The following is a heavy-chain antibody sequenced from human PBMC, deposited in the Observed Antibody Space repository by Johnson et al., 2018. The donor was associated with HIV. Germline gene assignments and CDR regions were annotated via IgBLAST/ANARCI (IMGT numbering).Heavy chain of an antibody. CDR3: AKPPSRGADAFDI. D-gene: IGHD3-16*01. J-gene: IGHJ3*02. Sequence: QMQLVESGGGLVMPGGSLRVSCAASGFTFSDYYMAWIRQTPGKGLEWVSYITSSGATKYSADSVTGRFTIYRDNTANLVYWQMNSVRPEDAAVYYCAKPPSRGADAFDIGGQGTMVTVSS. V-gene: IGHV3-11*04. CDR1: GFTFSDYY. CDR2: ITSSGATK.